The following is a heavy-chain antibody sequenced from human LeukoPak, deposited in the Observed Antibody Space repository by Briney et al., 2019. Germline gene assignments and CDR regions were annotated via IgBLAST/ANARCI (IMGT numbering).Heavy chain of an antibody. CDR2: INHSGST. Sequence: SETLSLTCAVYGGSFSGYYWSWIRQPPGKGLEWIGGINHSGSTNYNPSLKSRVTISVDTSKNQFSLKLSSVTAADTAVYYCARRRIAARRTSFDYWGQGTLVTVSS. D-gene: IGHD6-6*01. J-gene: IGHJ4*02. V-gene: IGHV4-34*01. CDR3: ARRRIAARRTSFDY. CDR1: GGSFSGYY.